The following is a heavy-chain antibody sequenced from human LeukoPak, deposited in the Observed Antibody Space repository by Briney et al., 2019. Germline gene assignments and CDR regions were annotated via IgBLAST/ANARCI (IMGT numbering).Heavy chain of an antibody. V-gene: IGHV1-46*01. Sequence: ASVKVSCKASGYSFTSHYMHWVRQAPGQGLEWMGIINPRSGSTSYAQGFQGRVTMTRDMSSSTVYMYLSSLRSEDTAVYYCARDSVTDYYFDYWGQGTLVTVSS. CDR3: ARDSVTDYYFDY. D-gene: IGHD4-11*01. CDR2: INPRSGST. CDR1: GYSFTSHY. J-gene: IGHJ4*02.